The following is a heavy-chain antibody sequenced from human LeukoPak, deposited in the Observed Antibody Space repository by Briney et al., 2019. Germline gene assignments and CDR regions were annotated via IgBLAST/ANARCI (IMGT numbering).Heavy chain of an antibody. V-gene: IGHV3-30-3*01. D-gene: IGHD4-17*01. CDR3: AKDMCFNYRDSPYRLAV. CDR2: ISYDGSNK. Sequence: PGGSLRLSCAASGFTFSSYAMHWVRQAPGKGLEWVAVISYDGSNKYYADSVKGRFTISRDNAKNSLYLQMNSLRAEDTALYYCAKDMCFNYRDSPYRLAVWG. J-gene: IGHJ6*02. CDR1: GFTFSSYA.